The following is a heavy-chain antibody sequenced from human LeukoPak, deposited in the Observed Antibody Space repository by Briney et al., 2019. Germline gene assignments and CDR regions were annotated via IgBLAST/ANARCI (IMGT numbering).Heavy chain of an antibody. CDR3: ATSSDAPANM. Sequence: GGSLRLSCAVSGFTFSTYWMSWVRQAPGKGLEWVANIRQDGGAKYYVDSVRGRFTISRDNAKNSLYLQTNSLRAEDTGVYYCATSSDAPANMWGQGTLVTVSS. CDR1: GFTFSTYW. D-gene: IGHD2-2*01. J-gene: IGHJ4*02. V-gene: IGHV3-7*01. CDR2: IRQDGGAK.